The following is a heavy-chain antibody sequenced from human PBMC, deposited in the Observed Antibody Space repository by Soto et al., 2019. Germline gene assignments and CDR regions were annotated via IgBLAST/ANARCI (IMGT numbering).Heavy chain of an antibody. CDR2: IYYSGST. CDR3: ARDGESYDFWSGYLGNTRHFDY. Sequence: PSETLSLTCTVSGGSISSGGYYWSWIRQHPGKGLEWIGYIYYSGSTYYNPSLKSRVTISVDTSKNQFSPKLSSVTAADTAVYYCARDGESYDFWSGYLGNTRHFDYWGQGTLVTVSS. V-gene: IGHV4-31*03. CDR1: GGSISSGGYY. D-gene: IGHD3-3*01. J-gene: IGHJ4*02.